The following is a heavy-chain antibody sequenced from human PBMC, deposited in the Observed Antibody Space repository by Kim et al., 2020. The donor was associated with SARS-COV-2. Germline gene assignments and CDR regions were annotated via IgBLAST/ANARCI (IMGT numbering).Heavy chain of an antibody. CDR1: GYTFTSYG. Sequence: ASVKVSCKASGYTFTSYGISWVRQAPGQGLEWMGWISAYNGNTNYAQKLQGRVTMTTDTSTSTAYMELRSLRSDDTAVYYCAREGLVTGYADEYYFDYWGQGTLVTVSS. J-gene: IGHJ4*02. CDR3: AREGLVTGYADEYYFDY. D-gene: IGHD3-9*01. V-gene: IGHV1-18*04. CDR2: ISAYNGNT.